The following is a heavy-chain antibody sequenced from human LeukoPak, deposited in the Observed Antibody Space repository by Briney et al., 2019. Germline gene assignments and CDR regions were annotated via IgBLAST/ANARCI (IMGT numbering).Heavy chain of an antibody. V-gene: IGHV5-51*01. D-gene: IGHD5-12*01. CDR1: GYSFTSYW. J-gene: IGHJ3*02. Sequence: GESLKISCKGSGYSFTSYWTGWVRQMPGKGLEWMGIIYPDDSDTRYSPSFQGQVTISADKSISTAYLQWSSLKASDTAMYYCARCRVDIVATPAFDIWGQGTMVTVSS. CDR2: IYPDDSDT. CDR3: ARCRVDIVATPAFDI.